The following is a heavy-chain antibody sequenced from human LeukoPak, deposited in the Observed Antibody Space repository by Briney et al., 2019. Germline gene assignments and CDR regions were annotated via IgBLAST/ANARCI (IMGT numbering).Heavy chain of an antibody. CDR2: ISYDGSNK. Sequence: GGSLRLSCAASGFTFSSYAMHWVRQAPGKGLEWVAGISYDGSNKYYADSVKGRFTISRDNSKNTLYLQMNSLRAEDTAVYYCAREWDIVVVVAGLDYWGQGTLVTVSS. V-gene: IGHV3-30-3*01. CDR1: GFTFSSYA. CDR3: AREWDIVVVVAGLDY. J-gene: IGHJ4*02. D-gene: IGHD2-15*01.